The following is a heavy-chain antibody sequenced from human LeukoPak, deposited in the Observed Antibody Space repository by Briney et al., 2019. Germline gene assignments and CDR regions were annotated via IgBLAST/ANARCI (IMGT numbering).Heavy chain of an antibody. CDR2: ISYSGST. Sequence: SQTLSLTCTVSGGSVSSGYHYWSWIRQPPGKNLEWIGYISYSGSTSYNPSLESRVPISVDTSKNQFSPKLNSVTAADTAIYYCARVTPGYTGGGADYYYMDVWGKGTTVTVSS. D-gene: IGHD6-25*01. V-gene: IGHV4-30-4*08. CDR3: ARVTPGYTGGGADYYYMDV. J-gene: IGHJ6*03. CDR1: GGSVSSGYHY.